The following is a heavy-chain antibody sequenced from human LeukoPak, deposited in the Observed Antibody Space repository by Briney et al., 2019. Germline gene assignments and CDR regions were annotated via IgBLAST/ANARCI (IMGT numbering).Heavy chain of an antibody. V-gene: IGHV5-10-1*01. Sequence: PGASLQIPCKGSGSSFTSYWISWVRQLPGKGLEWMGRIDPSDSYTNYSPSFQGHVTISADKSISTAYLQWSSLKASDTAMYYCARRSTVTNAFDIWGQGTMVTVSS. CDR1: GSSFTSYW. D-gene: IGHD4-17*01. CDR3: ARRSTVTNAFDI. CDR2: IDPSDSYT. J-gene: IGHJ3*02.